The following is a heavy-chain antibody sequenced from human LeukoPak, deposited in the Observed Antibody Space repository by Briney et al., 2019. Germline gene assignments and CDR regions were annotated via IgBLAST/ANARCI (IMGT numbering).Heavy chain of an antibody. Sequence: ETLSLTCAVYGGSFSGYYWSWVRQAPGKGLEWVSAISGSGGSTYYADSVKGRFTISRDNSKNTLYLQMNSLRAEDTAVYYCAKRSAGPDFDHWGQGALVTVSS. V-gene: IGHV3-23*01. CDR1: GGSFSGYY. D-gene: IGHD2-15*01. CDR3: AKRSAGPDFDH. J-gene: IGHJ5*02. CDR2: ISGSGGST.